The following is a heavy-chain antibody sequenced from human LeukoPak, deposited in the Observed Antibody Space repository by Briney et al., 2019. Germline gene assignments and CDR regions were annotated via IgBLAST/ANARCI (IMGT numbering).Heavy chain of an antibody. Sequence: SETLSLTCTVSGGSMSPYHWGWIRQPPGKGLEWTGYIYYSGSTNYSPSLNSRVTISVDTSKNQFSLRLSSVTAADTAIYYCARAVSGRFDYWGQGTLVTVSS. D-gene: IGHD6-19*01. CDR1: GGSMSPYH. CDR3: ARAVSGRFDY. V-gene: IGHV4-59*08. J-gene: IGHJ4*02. CDR2: IYYSGST.